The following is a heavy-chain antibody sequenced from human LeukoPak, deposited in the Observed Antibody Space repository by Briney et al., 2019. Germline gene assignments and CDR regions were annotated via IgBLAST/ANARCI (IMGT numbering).Heavy chain of an antibody. J-gene: IGHJ4*02. V-gene: IGHV3-30*02. D-gene: IGHD6-19*01. CDR1: GFTFSSYG. CDR3: AKDPSGWTGADYFDY. Sequence: PGGSLRLSCAASGFTFSSYGMHWVRQAPGKGLEWVAFIRYDGSNKYYADSVKGRFTISRDNSKNTLYLQMNSLRAEDTAVYYRAKDPSGWTGADYFDYWGQGTLVTVSS. CDR2: IRYDGSNK.